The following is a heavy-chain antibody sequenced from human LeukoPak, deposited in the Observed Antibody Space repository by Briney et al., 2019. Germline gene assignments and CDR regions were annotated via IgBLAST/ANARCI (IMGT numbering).Heavy chain of an antibody. J-gene: IGHJ6*04. CDR1: GGSISSYY. CDR2: IYYSGST. CDR3: ASSEGLYSGMAV. V-gene: IGHV4-59*08. Sequence: SETLSLTCTVSGGSISSYYWSWIRQPPGKGLEWIGYIYYSGSTNYNPSLKSRVTISVDTSKNQFSLTLSSVTAADTAVYYCASSEGLYSGMAVSGKGTPVTASS.